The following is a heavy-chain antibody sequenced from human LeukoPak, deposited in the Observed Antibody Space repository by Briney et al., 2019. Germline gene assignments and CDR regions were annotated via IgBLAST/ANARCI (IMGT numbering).Heavy chain of an antibody. V-gene: IGHV3-7*01. CDR1: GFTFSSYW. Sequence: GGSLRLSCAASGFTFSSYWMSWVRQAPGKGLEWVANIKQDGSEKYYVDSVKGRFTISRHHAKNSLYLQMNSLRAEDTRVYYCAREYYSGHTNYFDYWGQGTLVTVSS. J-gene: IGHJ4*02. CDR2: IKQDGSEK. CDR3: AREYYSGHTNYFDY. D-gene: IGHD1-26*01.